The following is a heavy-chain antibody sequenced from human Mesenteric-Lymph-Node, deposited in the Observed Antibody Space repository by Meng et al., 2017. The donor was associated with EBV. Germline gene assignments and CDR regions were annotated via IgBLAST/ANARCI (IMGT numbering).Heavy chain of an antibody. J-gene: IGHJ4*02. CDR2: IDPYSGGT. CDR3: ARSSDYGDYV. CDR1: GYRFIGYY. D-gene: IGHD4-17*01. Sequence: VQLVQSGAEVKKPGASVKVSCEASGYRFIGYYLHWVRQVPGQGLEWMGRIDPYSGGTNYAQKFQDRVTMTRDTSISTAYMDLSRLTSDDTAVYYCARSSDYGDYVWGQGSLVTGSS. V-gene: IGHV1-2*06.